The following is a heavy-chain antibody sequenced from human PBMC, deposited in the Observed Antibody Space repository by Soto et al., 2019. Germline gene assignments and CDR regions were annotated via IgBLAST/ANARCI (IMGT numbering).Heavy chain of an antibody. CDR3: NSTLGDRFDY. J-gene: IGHJ4*02. CDR1: GYTFTSQN. Sequence: ASVKVSCKASGYTFTSQNMHWVRQAPGQGLEWMGVINPSIGTTTYAQKFQGRVTMTSDTSTSSVYMEVSSLRSEDTAVYYCNSTLGDRFDYRGQGTLVSLSS. CDR2: INPSIGTT. V-gene: IGHV1-46*03. D-gene: IGHD1-26*01.